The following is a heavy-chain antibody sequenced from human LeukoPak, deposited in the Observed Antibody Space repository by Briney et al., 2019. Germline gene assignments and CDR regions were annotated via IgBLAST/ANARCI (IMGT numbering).Heavy chain of an antibody. V-gene: IGHV4-30-4*07. J-gene: IGHJ4*02. CDR2: IYNSGTT. D-gene: IGHD6-6*01. CDR3: ARGSRYSSSSWLPFGSWYRIAFDY. Sequence: SQTLSLTCVVSGDSISSGGYSWNWIRQPPGKGLEWIGYIYNSGTTSYNPSLKSRVTISVDTSKNQFSLKLSSVTAADTAVYYCARGSRYSSSSWLPFGSWYRIAFDYWGQGTLVIVSS. CDR1: GDSISSGGYS.